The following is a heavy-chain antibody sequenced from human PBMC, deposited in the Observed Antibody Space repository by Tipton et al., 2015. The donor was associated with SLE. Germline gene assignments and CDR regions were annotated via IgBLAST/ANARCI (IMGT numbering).Heavy chain of an antibody. J-gene: IGHJ3*02. Sequence: LSLTCTVSGGSISSYYWSWVRQAPGKGLEWVSAISGSGGSTYYADSVKGRFTISRDNSKNTLYLQMNSPRAEDTAVYYCARRGWSPEDVFDIWGQGTMVTVSS. CDR1: GGSISSYY. V-gene: IGHV3-23*01. D-gene: IGHD6-19*01. CDR2: ISGSGGST. CDR3: ARRGWSPEDVFDI.